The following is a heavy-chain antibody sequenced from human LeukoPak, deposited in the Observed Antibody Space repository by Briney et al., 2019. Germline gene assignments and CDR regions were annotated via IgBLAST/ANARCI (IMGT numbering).Heavy chain of an antibody. D-gene: IGHD2-2*01. Sequence: GGSLRLSCAASGFKFSDYYMSWIRQAPGKGLECVSYISSSGSAKYYADSVKGRFSISRDNAKNSLYLQMNSLRADDTGVYYCAKGHIVVVPSTRYFDYWGQGTLATVSS. CDR3: AKGHIVVVPSTRYFDY. V-gene: IGHV3-11*04. J-gene: IGHJ4*02. CDR1: GFKFSDYY. CDR2: ISSSGSAK.